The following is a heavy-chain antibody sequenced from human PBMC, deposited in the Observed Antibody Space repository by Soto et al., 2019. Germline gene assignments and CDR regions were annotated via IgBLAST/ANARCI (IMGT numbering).Heavy chain of an antibody. D-gene: IGHD6-13*01. CDR1: GFTFSSYA. CDR3: AKDPRIAAGGLFHY. CDR2: ISGSGATT. V-gene: IGHV3-23*01. Sequence: EVQVLESGGGLVQPGGSLRLSCAASGFTFSSYAMSWVRQAPGKGLEWVSTISGSGATTNYPDSVKGRFTISRDNSKNTLYLQMHSLRAEDTAVYYCAKDPRIAAGGLFHYWGQGTLVTVYS. J-gene: IGHJ4*02.